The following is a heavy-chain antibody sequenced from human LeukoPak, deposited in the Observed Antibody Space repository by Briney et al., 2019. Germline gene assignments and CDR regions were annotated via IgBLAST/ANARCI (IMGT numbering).Heavy chain of an antibody. D-gene: IGHD2-8*01. Sequence: GESLKISCKASGNNYWIAWVRQMPGKGLEWLGIIYFGDSDTRYSPSFQGRLTISVDKSISTAYLQLNGLKAADTAIYFCGRHSYGLDYWGQGTLVTVSS. V-gene: IGHV5-51*01. J-gene: IGHJ4*02. CDR1: GNNYW. CDR2: IYFGDSDT. CDR3: GRHSYGLDY.